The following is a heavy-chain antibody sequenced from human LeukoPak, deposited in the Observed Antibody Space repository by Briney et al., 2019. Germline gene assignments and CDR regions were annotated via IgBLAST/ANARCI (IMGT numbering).Heavy chain of an antibody. CDR1: GATFSSYA. D-gene: IGHD3-10*01. CDR3: ARGVQYGSESMDV. CDR2: IIPILGVA. V-gene: IGHV1-69*04. Sequence: VASVTLSRNSSGATFSSYAISWVRQAPGQGLGWMGRIIPILGVANYAQTFQGRVTITADKSTSTAYMELSSLRSEDTAVYYCARGVQYGSESMDVWGQGTTVTVS. J-gene: IGHJ6*02.